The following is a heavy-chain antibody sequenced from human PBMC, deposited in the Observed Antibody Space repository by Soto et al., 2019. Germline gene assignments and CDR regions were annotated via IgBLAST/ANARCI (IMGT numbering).Heavy chain of an antibody. CDR1: GGSISSGGYY. CDR3: ARADYDILTGYYKEGYYFDY. CDR2: IYYSGST. Sequence: SETLSLTCTVSGGSISSGGYYWSWIRQHPGKGLEWIGYIYYSGSTYYNPSLKSRVTISVDTSKNQFSLKLSSVTAADTAVYYCARADYDILTGYYKEGYYFDYWGQGTLVTVSS. V-gene: IGHV4-31*03. J-gene: IGHJ4*02. D-gene: IGHD3-9*01.